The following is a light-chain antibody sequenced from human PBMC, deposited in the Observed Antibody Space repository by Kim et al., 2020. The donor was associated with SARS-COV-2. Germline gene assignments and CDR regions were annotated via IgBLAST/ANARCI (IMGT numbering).Light chain of an antibody. CDR3: HNYIRAPQS. CDR2: GAS. Sequence: SASVGDRVTITCRASQGINNYLAWYQQKPGKVPELLVYGASTVQSKVPSRFSGSGSETHFTLTINGLQPEDIATYYCHNYIRAPQSFGQGTKLEI. J-gene: IGKJ2*03. CDR1: QGINNY. V-gene: IGKV1-27*01.